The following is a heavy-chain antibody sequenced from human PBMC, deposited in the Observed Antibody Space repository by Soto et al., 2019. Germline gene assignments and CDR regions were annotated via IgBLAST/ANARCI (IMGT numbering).Heavy chain of an antibody. D-gene: IGHD2-2*02. CDR2: ISYDGSNN. CDR1: GFTFSSYG. CDR3: AKEARTPAAIGEYYHYYGMDV. Sequence: QVQLVESGGGVVQPGRSLRLSCAASGFTFSSYGMHWVRQAPGRGLEWVAGISYDGSNNYYADSVKGRFTISRDNSKNTLYLQMNSLRAEDTAVYYCAKEARTPAAIGEYYHYYGMDVWGQGTTVTVSS. V-gene: IGHV3-30*18. J-gene: IGHJ6*02.